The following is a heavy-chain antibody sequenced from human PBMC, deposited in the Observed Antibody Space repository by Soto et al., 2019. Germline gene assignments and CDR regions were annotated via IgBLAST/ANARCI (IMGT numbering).Heavy chain of an antibody. CDR2: IKQDGSEK. CDR1: GFTFSSYW. J-gene: IGHJ3*02. D-gene: IGHD6-13*01. CDR3: ARVDIAAAGLGDAFDI. V-gene: IGHV3-7*05. Sequence: EVQLVESGGGLVQPGGSLRLSCAASGFTFSSYWMSWVRQAPGKGLEWVANIKQDGSEKYYVDSVKGRFTISRDNAKNSLYLQVNSLRAEGTAVYYCARVDIAAAGLGDAFDIWGQGTMVTVSS.